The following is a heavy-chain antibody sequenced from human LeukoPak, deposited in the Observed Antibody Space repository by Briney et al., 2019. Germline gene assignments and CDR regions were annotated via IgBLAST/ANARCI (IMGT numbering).Heavy chain of an antibody. CDR1: GFTFSSYW. Sequence: GQSRRLSCAASGFTFSSYWMSWVRQAPGKGLEWVANIKPDGSEKYYVDSVKGRFTISRDNAKNSLYLQMNSLRAEDTAVYYCAREEHYDFWSGYYYYYGMDVWGQGTTVTVSS. CDR3: AREEHYDFWSGYYYYYGMDV. J-gene: IGHJ6*02. CDR2: IKPDGSEK. D-gene: IGHD3-3*01. V-gene: IGHV3-7*01.